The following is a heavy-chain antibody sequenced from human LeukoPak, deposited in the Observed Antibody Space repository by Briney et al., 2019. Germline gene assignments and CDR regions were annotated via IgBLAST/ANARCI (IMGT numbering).Heavy chain of an antibody. CDR2: INLSDGST. Sequence: ASVKVSCKASGYIFISYYIHWVRQAPGQGLEWMGVINLSDGSTNYAQKFQGRVTMTRDTSTSTVYMELSSLRSEDTAVYYCARDVAREFDYWGQGTLVTVSS. V-gene: IGHV1-46*01. CDR3: ARDVAREFDY. D-gene: IGHD5-24*01. J-gene: IGHJ4*02. CDR1: GYIFISYY.